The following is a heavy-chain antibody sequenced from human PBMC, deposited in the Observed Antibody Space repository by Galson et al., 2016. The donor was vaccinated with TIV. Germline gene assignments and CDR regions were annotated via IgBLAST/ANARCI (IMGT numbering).Heavy chain of an antibody. CDR1: GLRFNEYE. J-gene: IGHJ4*02. D-gene: IGHD6-25*01. CDR3: AKDRGYCDGFDH. V-gene: IGHV3-23*01. CDR2: LSGGATNT. Sequence: SLRLSCAASGLRFNEYEMSWVRQAPGKGLEWVSALSGGATNTYYSDSVKGRFTISRDNSQIKVFLEMDSLRVDDTAVYYCAKDRGYCDGFDHWGPGTLGTFSS.